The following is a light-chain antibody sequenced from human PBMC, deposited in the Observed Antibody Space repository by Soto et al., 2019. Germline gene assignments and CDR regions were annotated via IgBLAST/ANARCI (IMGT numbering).Light chain of an antibody. CDR2: LNSDGSY. CDR1: SGHTSYG. V-gene: IGLV4-69*01. Sequence: QSVLTQSPSASASLGASVKLTCTLSSGHTSYGIAWHQQQSEKGPRYLMSLNSDGSYYKGDGIPDRFSGSSSGAERYLAISSLQSEDDADYYCQTWDTGTRVFGGGTQLTVL. CDR3: QTWDTGTRV. J-gene: IGLJ3*02.